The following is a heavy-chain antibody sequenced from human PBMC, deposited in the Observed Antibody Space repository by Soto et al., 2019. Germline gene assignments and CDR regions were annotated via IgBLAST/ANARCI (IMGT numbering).Heavy chain of an antibody. CDR3: AKDRVNHNSVWDPVDI. J-gene: IGHJ3*02. V-gene: IGHV3-23*01. D-gene: IGHD2-21*01. CDR1: GFIFSNYA. CDR2: MGGANGDT. Sequence: EVQMLESGGGLVQPGGSLRLSCAASGFIFSNYAMSWVRQAPGKGLEWVAGMGGANGDTYYADSVRGRFDISRDNSKSALFLQMNSLRAEDTAVYYCAKDRVNHNSVWDPVDICGQGTMVTVSS.